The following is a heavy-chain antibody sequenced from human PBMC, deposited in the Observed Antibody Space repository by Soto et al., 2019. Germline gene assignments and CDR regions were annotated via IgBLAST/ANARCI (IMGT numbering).Heavy chain of an antibody. CDR1: GDSISSSTYY. CDR2: IYFTGST. D-gene: IGHD3-3*01. Sequence: PSETLSLTCTVSGDSISSSTYYWGWIRQPPGKGLEWIGSIYFTGSTYYSSSLKSRVTISVDTSKNQFSLRLSSVTAADTAVYYCASLLRITIFGVGYYYGMDVWGQGTTVTVSS. CDR3: ASLLRITIFGVGYYYGMDV. V-gene: IGHV4-39*01. J-gene: IGHJ6*02.